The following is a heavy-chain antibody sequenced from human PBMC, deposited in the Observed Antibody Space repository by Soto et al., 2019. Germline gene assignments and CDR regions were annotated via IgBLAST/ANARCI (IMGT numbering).Heavy chain of an antibody. V-gene: IGHV3-30-3*01. CDR1: GFTFSSYA. CDR2: ISYDGSNK. Sequence: GGSLRLSCAASGFTFSSYAMHWVRQAPGKGLEWVAVISYDGSNKYYADSVKGRFTISRDNSKNTLYLQMNSLRAEDTAVYYCARDSDFGASDHGGMDVWGQGTTVTVSS. D-gene: IGHD3-3*01. CDR3: ARDSDFGASDHGGMDV. J-gene: IGHJ6*02.